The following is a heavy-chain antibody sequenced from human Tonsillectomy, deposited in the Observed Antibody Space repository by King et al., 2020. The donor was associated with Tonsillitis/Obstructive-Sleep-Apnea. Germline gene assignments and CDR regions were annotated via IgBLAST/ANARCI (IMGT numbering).Heavy chain of an antibody. D-gene: IGHD6-6*01. Sequence: QLQESGPGLVQPSETLSLTRIVFGGSISNYYWSWIRQPPGKGLGWIGYIYYSVGTNYNPSLKRRFTISVETSKNQFSLKLSSLTDADTAVYYCAMGKGQLVYFDYWGQGTLVTVSS. V-gene: IGHV4-59*01. CDR2: IYYSVGT. CDR3: AMGKGQLVYFDY. CDR1: GGSISNYY. J-gene: IGHJ4*02.